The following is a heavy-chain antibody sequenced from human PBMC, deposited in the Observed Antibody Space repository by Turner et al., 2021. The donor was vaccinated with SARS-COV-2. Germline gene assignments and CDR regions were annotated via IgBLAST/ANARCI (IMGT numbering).Heavy chain of an antibody. CDR1: GGTFSSYA. V-gene: IGHV1-69*01. CDR2: IIPIFGTA. Sequence: QVQLVQSGAEVKKPGSSVKVSCKASGGTFSSYAISWVRQAPGQGLEWMGGIIPIFGTANYAQKFQGRVTNTADESTSTAYMELSSLRSEDTAVYYCARARGVDYYDSSGQRFDPWGQGTLVTVSS. J-gene: IGHJ5*02. D-gene: IGHD3-22*01. CDR3: ARARGVDYYDSSGQRFDP.